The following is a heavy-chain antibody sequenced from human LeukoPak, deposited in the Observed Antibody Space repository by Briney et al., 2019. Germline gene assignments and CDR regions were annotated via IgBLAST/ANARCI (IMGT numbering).Heavy chain of an antibody. CDR2: INPNSGGT. CDR1: GYTFTGYY. V-gene: IGHV1-2*02. Sequence: ASVKVSCKASGYTFTGYYMHWVRQAPGQGLEWMGWINPNSGGTNYGQKLQGRVTMTTDTSTSTAYMELRSLRTDDTALYFCARDRRGDYAQDYWGRGTLVSVSS. D-gene: IGHD4-17*01. J-gene: IGHJ4*02. CDR3: ARDRRGDYAQDY.